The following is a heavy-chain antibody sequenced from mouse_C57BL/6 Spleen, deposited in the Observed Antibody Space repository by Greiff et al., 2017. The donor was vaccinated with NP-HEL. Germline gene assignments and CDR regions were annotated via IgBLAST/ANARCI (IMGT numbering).Heavy chain of an antibody. CDR1: GFSLTSYA. Sequence: VQVVESGPGLVAPSQSLSITCTVSGFSLTSYAISWVRQPPGKGLEWLGVIWTGGGTNYNSALKSRLSISKDNSKSQVFLKMNSLQTDDTARYYCAREDYYGSSPYAMDYWGQGTSVTVSS. CDR2: IWTGGGT. J-gene: IGHJ4*01. CDR3: AREDYYGSSPYAMDY. D-gene: IGHD1-1*01. V-gene: IGHV2-9-1*01.